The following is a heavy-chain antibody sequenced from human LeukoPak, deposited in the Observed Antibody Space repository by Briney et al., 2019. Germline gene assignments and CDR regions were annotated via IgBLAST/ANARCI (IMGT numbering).Heavy chain of an antibody. V-gene: IGHV3-21*01. CDR1: GFTFSSYS. CDR3: ARARNYYGSGSYI. CDR2: ISSIGSYI. J-gene: IGHJ4*02. Sequence: GGSLRLSCAASGFTFSSYSMNWVRQAPGKGLEWVSSISSIGSYIYYADSVKGRFTISRDNAKNTLYLQMNSLSAEDTAVYYCARARNYYGSGSYIWGQGTLVTVSS. D-gene: IGHD3-10*01.